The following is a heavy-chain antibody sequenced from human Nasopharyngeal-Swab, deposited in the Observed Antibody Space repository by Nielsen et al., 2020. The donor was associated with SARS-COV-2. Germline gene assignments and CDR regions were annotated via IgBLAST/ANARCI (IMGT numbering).Heavy chain of an antibody. Sequence: SETLSLTCALYGGSFRGYYWSWIRQPPGKGLKWIGEINHSGSTNYNPSLKSRVTISVDTSKNQFSLKLSSVTAADTAVYYCARAFDTGYHTVGYWGQGTLVTVSS. V-gene: IGHV4-34*01. CDR1: GGSFRGYY. CDR2: INHSGST. D-gene: IGHD3-9*01. J-gene: IGHJ4*02. CDR3: ARAFDTGYHTVGY.